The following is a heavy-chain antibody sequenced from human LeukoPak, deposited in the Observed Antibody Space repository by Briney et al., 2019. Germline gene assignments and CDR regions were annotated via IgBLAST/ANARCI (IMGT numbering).Heavy chain of an antibody. Sequence: GGSLRLSCAASGFTFSSYGMHWVRQAPGKGLEWVAVISYDGSNKYYADSVKGRFTISRDNSKNTLYLQMNSLRAEDTAVYYCAKVMRGYYYGSGPLATDGMDVWGQGTTVTVSS. J-gene: IGHJ6*02. D-gene: IGHD3-10*01. CDR3: AKVMRGYYYGSGPLATDGMDV. V-gene: IGHV3-30*18. CDR1: GFTFSSYG. CDR2: ISYDGSNK.